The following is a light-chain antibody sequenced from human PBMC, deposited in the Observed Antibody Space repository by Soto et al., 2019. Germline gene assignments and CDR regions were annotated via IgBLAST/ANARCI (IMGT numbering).Light chain of an antibody. CDR1: QHINIAY. J-gene: IGKJ2*01. CDR3: QQFRNSSYT. Sequence: EVVMTQSPGTLSSSPGERATLSCRAGQHINIAYMSWYQQKPGQAPRLLIYGAFNRATGIPDRFSGSGFGADYTITISRLVPEDFSVYYCQQFRNSSYTFGQGTKLEI. V-gene: IGKV3-20*01. CDR2: GAF.